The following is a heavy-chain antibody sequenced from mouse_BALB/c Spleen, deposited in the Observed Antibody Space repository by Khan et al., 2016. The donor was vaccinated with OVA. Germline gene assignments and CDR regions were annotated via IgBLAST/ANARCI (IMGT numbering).Heavy chain of an antibody. J-gene: IGHJ4*01. Sequence: VQLQESGPGLVAPSQSLSITCTVSGFSLTSYGVSWVRQPPGKGLEWLGVIWGDGNTNFHSALRSRLSISKDNSKSQIFLKLNSLQTDDAASYYCAKDRVYYAVDYWGQGTSVTVSS. CDR1: GFSLTSYG. V-gene: IGHV2-3*01. CDR3: AKDRVYYAVDY. CDR2: IWGDGNT.